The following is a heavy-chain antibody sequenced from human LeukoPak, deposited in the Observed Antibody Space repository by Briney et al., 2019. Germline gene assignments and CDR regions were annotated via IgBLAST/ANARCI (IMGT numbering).Heavy chain of an antibody. D-gene: IGHD3-9*01. CDR3: ARSQYYDILTGPGAVDP. Sequence: GGSLRLSCAASGFTFTIFGLNWVRQAPGKVPEWVSYIDARSGITYYADSVKGRFTISRDNAKNSLYLQMNSLRAEDTAVYYCARSQYYDILTGPGAVDPWGQGTLVTVSS. CDR2: IDARSGIT. V-gene: IGHV3-48*04. J-gene: IGHJ5*02. CDR1: GFTFTIFG.